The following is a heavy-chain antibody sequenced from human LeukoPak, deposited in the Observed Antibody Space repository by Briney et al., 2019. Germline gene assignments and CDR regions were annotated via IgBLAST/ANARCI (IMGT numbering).Heavy chain of an antibody. V-gene: IGHV1-69*13. J-gene: IGHJ6*02. CDR2: IIPIFGTA. CDR3: ATRSRVNCSGGSCYGDYYYYGMDV. Sequence: GASVKVSCKASGGTFSSYAISWVRQAPGQGLEWMGGIIPIFGTANYAQRFQGRVTITADESTSTAYMELSSLRSEDTAVYYCATRSRVNCSGGSCYGDYYYYGMDVWGQGTTVTVSS. D-gene: IGHD2-15*01. CDR1: GGTFSSYA.